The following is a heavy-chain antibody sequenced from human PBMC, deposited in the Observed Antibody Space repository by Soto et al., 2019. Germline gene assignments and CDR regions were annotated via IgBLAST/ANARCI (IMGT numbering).Heavy chain of an antibody. CDR1: GYTFTGYY. CDR3: AREEVDGSNYFDY. J-gene: IGHJ4*02. D-gene: IGHD6-13*01. V-gene: IGHV1-2*04. Sequence: GASVKVSCKASGYTFTGYYMHWVRQAPGQGLEWMGWINPNSGGTNYAQKFQGWVTMTRDTSISTAYMELSRLRSDDTAVYYCAREEVDGSNYFDYWGQGTLVTVSS. CDR2: INPNSGGT.